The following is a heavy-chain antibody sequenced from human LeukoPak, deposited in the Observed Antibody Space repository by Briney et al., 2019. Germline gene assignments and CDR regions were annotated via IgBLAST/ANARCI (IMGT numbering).Heavy chain of an antibody. D-gene: IGHD3-22*01. CDR2: INHSGST. V-gene: IGHV4-34*01. CDR3: ARDHRKWLRGAQPHKYYFDY. Sequence: SETPSLTCAVYGGSFSGYYWSWIRQPPGKGLEWIGEINHSGSTNYNPSLKSRVTISVDTSKNQFSLKLSSVTAADTAVYYCARDHRKWLRGAQPHKYYFDYWGQGTLVTVSS. CDR1: GGSFSGYY. J-gene: IGHJ4*02.